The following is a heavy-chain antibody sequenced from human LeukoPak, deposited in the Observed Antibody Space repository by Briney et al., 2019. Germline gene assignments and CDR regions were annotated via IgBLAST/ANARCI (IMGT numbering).Heavy chain of an antibody. CDR2: ISGSGSAK. J-gene: IGHJ5*02. CDR1: GFTFSDYY. V-gene: IGHV3-11*01. Sequence: PGGSLRLSCTASGFTFSDYYMRWIRQAPGKGLEWVGYISGSGSAKYYADYVEGRFTISRDNAKNSLYLQMNSLRAEDTAVYYCARVRSCGYEGNWFDPWGQGTLVTVSS. D-gene: IGHD5-18*01. CDR3: ARVRSCGYEGNWFDP.